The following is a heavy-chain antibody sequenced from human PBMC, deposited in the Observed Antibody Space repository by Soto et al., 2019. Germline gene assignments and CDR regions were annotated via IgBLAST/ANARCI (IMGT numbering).Heavy chain of an antibody. D-gene: IGHD4-17*01. Sequence: WASVKVSCKASGDTFSNYHISWVRQAPGQGLEWMGGIIPMFAAANYAQKFQGRVKFTADKSTNTVYMELSSLDSEDTAVYFCARDHPTRANYGPPYNWFDPWGQGTLVTVSS. CDR2: IIPMFAAA. CDR1: GDTFSNYH. CDR3: ARDHPTRANYGPPYNWFDP. J-gene: IGHJ5*02. V-gene: IGHV1-69*06.